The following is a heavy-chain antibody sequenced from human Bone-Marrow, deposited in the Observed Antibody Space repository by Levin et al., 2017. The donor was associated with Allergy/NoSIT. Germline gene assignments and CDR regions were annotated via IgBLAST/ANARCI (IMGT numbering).Heavy chain of an antibody. D-gene: IGHD2-2*01. J-gene: IGHJ4*02. Sequence: SETLSLTCAVYGGSFSGYYWSWIRQPPGKGLEWIGEINHSGSTNYNPSLKSRVTISVDTSKNQFSLKLSSVTAADTAVYYCARAYCSSTSCYADTAYYFDYWGQGTLVTVSS. CDR1: GGSFSGYY. CDR3: ARAYCSSTSCYADTAYYFDY. CDR2: INHSGST. V-gene: IGHV4-34*01.